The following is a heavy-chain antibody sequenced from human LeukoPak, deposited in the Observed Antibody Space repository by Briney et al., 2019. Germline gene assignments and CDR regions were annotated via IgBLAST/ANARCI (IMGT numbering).Heavy chain of an antibody. CDR2: IYTSGST. V-gene: IGHV4-4*07. CDR1: GGSISSYY. D-gene: IGHD2-2*01. J-gene: IGHJ5*02. Sequence: PSETLSLTCTVSGGSISSYYWSWIRQPAGKGLEWIGRIYTSGSTNYNPSLKSRVTMSVDTSKNQFSLKLSSVTAADTAVCYCARERIVVVPAALHWFDPWGQGTLVTVSS. CDR3: ARERIVVVPAALHWFDP.